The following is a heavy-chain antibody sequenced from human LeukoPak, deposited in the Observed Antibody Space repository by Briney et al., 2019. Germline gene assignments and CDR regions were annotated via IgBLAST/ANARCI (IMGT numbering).Heavy chain of an antibody. CDR3: ARPMGEYCGGDCNAFDI. CDR1: GGTFSSYA. J-gene: IGHJ3*02. D-gene: IGHD2-21*01. CDR2: IIPIFGTA. V-gene: IGHV1-69*13. Sequence: ASVKVSCKASGGTFSSYAISWVRQAPGQGLEWMGGIIPIFGTANYAQKFQGRVTITADESTSTAYMELSSLRSEDTAVYYCARPMGEYCGGDCNAFDIWGQGTMVTVSS.